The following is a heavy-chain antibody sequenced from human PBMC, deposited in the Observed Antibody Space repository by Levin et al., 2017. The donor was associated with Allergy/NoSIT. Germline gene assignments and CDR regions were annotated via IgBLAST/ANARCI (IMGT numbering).Heavy chain of an antibody. Sequence: GESLKISCRASGYTFTTYYMHWVRQAPGQGLEWMGLIQPNSGGTYYAQKFQGRVTMTRDTSISTAYMELSGLRSDDTGVYYCASGGDSAYDIISGYWGQGTQVTVSS. CDR2: IQPNSGGT. D-gene: IGHD2-21*02. CDR3: ASGGDSAYDIISGY. V-gene: IGHV1-2*02. J-gene: IGHJ4*02. CDR1: GYTFTTYY.